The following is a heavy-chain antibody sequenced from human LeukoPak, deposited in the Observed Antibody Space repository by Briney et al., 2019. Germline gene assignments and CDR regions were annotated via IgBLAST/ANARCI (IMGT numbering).Heavy chain of an antibody. J-gene: IGHJ4*02. CDR3: ARGYCSSISCYVDY. CDR2: ISYDGSNK. D-gene: IGHD2-2*01. CDR1: GFIFSNYA. Sequence: GGSLRLSCAASGFIFSNYAIHWVRQAPGKGLEWVAVISYDGSNKYYADSVKGRFTISRDISKNTLYLQMNSLRAEDTAVYYCARGYCSSISCYVDYWGQGTLVTVSS. V-gene: IGHV3-30*04.